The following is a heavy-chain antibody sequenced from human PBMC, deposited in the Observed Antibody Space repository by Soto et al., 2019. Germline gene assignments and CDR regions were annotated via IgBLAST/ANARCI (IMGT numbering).Heavy chain of an antibody. CDR3: ARDQLEGNWFDP. V-gene: IGHV4-30-2*01. J-gene: IGHJ5*02. CDR1: GGSISSGGYS. D-gene: IGHD1-1*01. CDR2: IYHSGST. Sequence: QLQLQESGSGLVRPSQTLSLTCAVSGGSISSGGYSWNLIRQPPGKGLEWIGYIYHSGSTLCNPSLKSRVTISVDKSKNQFSLKLTSVTAADTAVYYCARDQLEGNWFDPWGQGTLVTVSS.